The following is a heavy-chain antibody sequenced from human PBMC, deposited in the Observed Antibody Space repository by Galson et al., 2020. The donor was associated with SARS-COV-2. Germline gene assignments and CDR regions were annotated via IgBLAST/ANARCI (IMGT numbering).Heavy chain of an antibody. D-gene: IGHD3-3*01. CDR3: ARDFSY. CDR1: GGSISSYY. J-gene: IGHJ4*02. Sequence: SETLSLTCTVSGGSISSYYWSWIRQPPGKGLEWIGYIYYSGSTNYNPSLKSRVTISVDTSKNQFSLKLSSVTAADTAVYYCARDFSYWGQGTLVTVSS. V-gene: IGHV4-59*01. CDR2: IYYSGST.